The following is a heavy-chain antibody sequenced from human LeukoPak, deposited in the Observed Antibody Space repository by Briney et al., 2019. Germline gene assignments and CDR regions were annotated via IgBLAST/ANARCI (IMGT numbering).Heavy chain of an antibody. V-gene: IGHV3-72*01. Sequence: GGSLRLSCAASGFTFSDHYMDWVRQAPGKGLEWVGRIRKKVNSYTTEYAASVKGRFTISRDDSKNSLYLQMNSLKTEDTAVYYCAKHYYDSSGCFDPWGQGTLVTVSS. CDR2: IRKKVNSYTT. CDR1: GFTFSDHY. D-gene: IGHD3-22*01. CDR3: AKHYYDSSGCFDP. J-gene: IGHJ5*02.